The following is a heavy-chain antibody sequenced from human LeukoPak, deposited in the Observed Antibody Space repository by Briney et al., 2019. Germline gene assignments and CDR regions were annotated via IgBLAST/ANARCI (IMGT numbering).Heavy chain of an antibody. CDR2: ISYDGSNK. D-gene: IGHD6-13*01. CDR3: ARGSTAAAGPAEYFQH. J-gene: IGHJ1*01. Sequence: GGSLRLSCAASGFTFSSYAMHWVRQAPGKGLEWVAVISYDGSNKYYADSVKGRFTISRDNSKNTLYLQMNSLRAEDTAVYYCARGSTAAAGPAEYFQHWGQGTLVTVSS. CDR1: GFTFSSYA. V-gene: IGHV3-30*04.